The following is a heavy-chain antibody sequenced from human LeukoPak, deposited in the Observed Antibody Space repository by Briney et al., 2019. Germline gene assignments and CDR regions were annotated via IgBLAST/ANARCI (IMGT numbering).Heavy chain of an antibody. CDR2: IKQDGSEK. J-gene: IGHJ3*02. D-gene: IGHD6-6*01. V-gene: IGHV3-7*01. Sequence: GGSLRLSCAASGFPFSSYWMSWVRQAPGKALEWVANIKQDGSEKYYVDSVKSRFTISRDNAKNSLYLQMNRLRAEDTAVYYCARQGDEQLSDLHDAFDIWGQGTMVTVSS. CDR1: GFPFSSYW. CDR3: ARQGDEQLSDLHDAFDI.